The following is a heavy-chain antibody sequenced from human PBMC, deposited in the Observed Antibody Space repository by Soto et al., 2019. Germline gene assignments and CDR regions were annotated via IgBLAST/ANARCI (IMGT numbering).Heavy chain of an antibody. CDR1: GASISSNY. D-gene: IGHD4-17*01. CDR3: ARVLGYGGKGLVDY. V-gene: IGHV4-59*01. Sequence: SETLSLTCAVSGASISSNYWSWIRQPPGKGLEWIGYISYNGNTNYNPSLKSRVTISVDTSKNQFSLKLSSVTAADTAIYYCARVLGYGGKGLVDYWGQGNLVTVSS. J-gene: IGHJ4*02. CDR2: ISYNGNT.